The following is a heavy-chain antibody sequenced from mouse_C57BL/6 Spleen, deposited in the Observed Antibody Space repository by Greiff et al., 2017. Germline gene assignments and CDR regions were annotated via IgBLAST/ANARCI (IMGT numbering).Heavy chain of an antibody. J-gene: IGHJ4*01. Sequence: QVQLQQSGAELVRPGASVTLSCKASGYTFTDYEMHWVKQTPVHGLEWIGAIDPETGGTDYNQKFKGKAILTADKSSSTAYMELRSLTSEDSAVYYCTRYYYGSSYGAMDYWGQGTSVTVSS. CDR3: TRYYYGSSYGAMDY. CDR1: GYTFTDYE. CDR2: IDPETGGT. D-gene: IGHD1-1*01. V-gene: IGHV1-15*01.